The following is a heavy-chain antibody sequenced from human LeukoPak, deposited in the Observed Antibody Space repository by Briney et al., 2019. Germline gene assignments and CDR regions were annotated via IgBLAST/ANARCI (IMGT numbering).Heavy chain of an antibody. CDR1: GGSISSSRYY. J-gene: IGHJ4*02. V-gene: IGHV4-39*01. CDR2: IYYSGST. CDR3: SAYYYDSSGYYPFDY. D-gene: IGHD3-22*01. Sequence: SSETLSLTCTVSGGSISSSRYYWGWIRQPPGKGLEWIGSIYYSGSTYYNPSLKSRVTISVDTSKNQFSLKLSSVTAADTAVYYCSAYYYDSSGYYPFDYWGQGTLVTVSS.